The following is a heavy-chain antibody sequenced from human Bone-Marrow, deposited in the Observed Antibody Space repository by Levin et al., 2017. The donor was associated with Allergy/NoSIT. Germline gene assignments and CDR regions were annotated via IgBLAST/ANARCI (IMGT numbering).Heavy chain of an antibody. D-gene: IGHD2-8*02. V-gene: IGHV3-11*01. CDR1: KFTFSDYY. CDR3: ARGELTSGLKPYFGLDV. Sequence: PGGSLRLSCSASKFTFSDYYMSWIRQAPGKGLEWISYISGSGTTLSYADSVRGRVTISRDNVNNFLFLQMDNMRVEDTALYYCARGELTSGLKPYFGLDVWGQGTTVTVS. J-gene: IGHJ6*02. CDR2: ISGSGTTL.